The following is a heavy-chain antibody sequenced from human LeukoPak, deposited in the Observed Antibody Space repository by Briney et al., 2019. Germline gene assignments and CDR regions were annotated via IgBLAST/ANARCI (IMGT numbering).Heavy chain of an antibody. CDR1: GFTVSSSY. D-gene: IGHD3-22*01. J-gene: IGHJ4*02. V-gene: IGHV3-66*02. CDR3: AMGEYYYDSSGYLSAFEGFDY. CDR2: IYSDGVT. Sequence: GGSLRLSCAASGFTVSSSYISWVRQAPGKGLEWVSAIYSDGVTYYAGSVKGRFTISRDNSKNTLYLQMNSLRAEDTAVYYCAMGEYYYDSSGYLSAFEGFDYWGQGTLVTVSS.